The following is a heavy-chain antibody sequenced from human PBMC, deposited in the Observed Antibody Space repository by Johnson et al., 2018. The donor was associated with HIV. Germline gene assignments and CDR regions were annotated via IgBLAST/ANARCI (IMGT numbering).Heavy chain of an antibody. J-gene: IGHJ3*02. CDR1: GFTFSSYG. Sequence: QVQLVESGGGVVQPGRSLRLSCAASGFTFSSYGMHWVRQAPGKGLEWVAVIWYDGSNKYYADSVKGRFTISRDNSENTLYLQMNSLRAEDTAVYYCARDRGAFDIWGQGTMVTVSS. V-gene: IGHV3-33*01. CDR2: IWYDGSNK. CDR3: ARDRGAFDI.